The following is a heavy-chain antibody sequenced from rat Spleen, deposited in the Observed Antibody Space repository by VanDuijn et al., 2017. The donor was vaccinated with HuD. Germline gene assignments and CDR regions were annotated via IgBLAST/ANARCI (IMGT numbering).Heavy chain of an antibody. J-gene: IGHJ2*01. V-gene: IGHV4-2*01. Sequence: EVQLVESGGGLVQPGRSMSLSCAASGFIFSNYDMAWVRQAPGKGLEWIGEVNKDGSTIKYTPSLKDKFTISRDNAQNTLYLQMSKLGSEDTAIYYCVREGFGVRDWGQGVMVTVSS. CDR1: GFIFSNYD. D-gene: IGHD4-3*01. CDR2: VNKDGSTI. CDR3: VREGFGVRD.